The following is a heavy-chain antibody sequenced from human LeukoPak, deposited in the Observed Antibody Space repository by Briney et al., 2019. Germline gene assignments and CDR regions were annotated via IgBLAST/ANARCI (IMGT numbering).Heavy chain of an antibody. CDR2: ISPGGDRT. CDR3: AKVPGYRGSSGAFDI. Sequence: PGGSLRLSCAASGFTFSTYALSWVRQAPVKGLEWVSAISPGGDRTYYADSVKGRFAISRDNSKNTLYLQMNSLRAEDTAVYYCAKVPGYRGSSGAFDIWGQGTMVTVSS. D-gene: IGHD6-13*01. V-gene: IGHV3-23*01. J-gene: IGHJ3*02. CDR1: GFTFSTYA.